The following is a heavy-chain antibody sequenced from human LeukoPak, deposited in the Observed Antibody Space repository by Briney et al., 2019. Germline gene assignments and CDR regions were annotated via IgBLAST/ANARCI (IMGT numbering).Heavy chain of an antibody. V-gene: IGHV3-23*01. CDR3: ARDFYDGFALDY. CDR1: GFTFISFG. Sequence: GGSLRLSCAASGFTFISFGMNWVRQAPGKGLEWVSGITGDGTSTYYADSVKGRFTISRDNARNSLYLQMDNLRAEDTGVYYCARDFYDGFALDYWGQGTLVTVSS. CDR2: ITGDGTST. D-gene: IGHD2/OR15-2a*01. J-gene: IGHJ4*02.